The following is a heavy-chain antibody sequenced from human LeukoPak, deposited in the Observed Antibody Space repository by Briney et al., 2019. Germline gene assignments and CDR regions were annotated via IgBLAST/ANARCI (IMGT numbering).Heavy chain of an antibody. V-gene: IGHV6-1*01. J-gene: IGHJ3*02. CDR3: ATARPSGPGSAFDI. D-gene: IGHD6-19*01. Sequence: SQTLSLTCAISGDSVSSNSDAWNWIRQSPSRGLEWLGRTYYRSKWYYDYAVAVKSRISINPDTSKNQFSLQLSSVTPEDTAVYYCATARPSGPGSAFDIWGQGTMVTVSS. CDR1: GDSVSSNSDA. CDR2: TYYRSKWYY.